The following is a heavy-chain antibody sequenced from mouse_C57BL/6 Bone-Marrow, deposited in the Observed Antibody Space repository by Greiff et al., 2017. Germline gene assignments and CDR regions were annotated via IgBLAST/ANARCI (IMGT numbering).Heavy chain of an antibody. CDR3: TVYDYDGGSDY. J-gene: IGHJ2*01. D-gene: IGHD2-4*01. Sequence: EVQLQQSGTVLARPGASVKMSCKTSGYTFTSYWMHWVKPRPGQGLEWIGALYPGNSDTSYTQKFKGKAKLTAVTSASTAYMELSSLTNEDSAVYYCTVYDYDGGSDYWGQGTTLTVSS. V-gene: IGHV1-5*01. CDR2: LYPGNSDT. CDR1: GYTFTSYW.